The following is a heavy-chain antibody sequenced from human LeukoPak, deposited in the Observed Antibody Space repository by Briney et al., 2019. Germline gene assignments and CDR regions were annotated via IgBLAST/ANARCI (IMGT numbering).Heavy chain of an antibody. CDR3: ARLAGSIWYYFDL. J-gene: IGHJ4*02. V-gene: IGHV4-59*08. CDR2: VYFSGNT. CDR1: GAPISGNH. D-gene: IGHD3-10*01. Sequence: SETLSLTCSASGAPISGNHWSWMRQPPGKGLEWIGYVYFSGNTHYNPSLRGRLTLSLDTSKNHVSLRLTSVTAADTAVYFCARLAGSIWYYFDLWGQGTLVTVSS.